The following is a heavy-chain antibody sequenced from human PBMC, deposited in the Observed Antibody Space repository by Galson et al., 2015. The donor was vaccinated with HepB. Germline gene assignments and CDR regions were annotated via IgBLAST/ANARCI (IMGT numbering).Heavy chain of an antibody. CDR2: IWYDGSNK. Sequence: SLRLSCAASGFTFSSYGMHWVRQAPGKGLEWVAVIWYDGSNKYYADSVKGRFTISRDNSKSTLYLQMNSLRAEDTAVYYCARVKRRYSSGWYSIDYWGQGTLVTVSS. CDR1: GFTFSSYG. J-gene: IGHJ4*02. V-gene: IGHV3-33*08. CDR3: ARVKRRYSSGWYSIDY. D-gene: IGHD6-19*01.